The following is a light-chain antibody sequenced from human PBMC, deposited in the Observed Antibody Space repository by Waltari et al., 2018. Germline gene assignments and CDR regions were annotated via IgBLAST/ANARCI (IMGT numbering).Light chain of an antibody. CDR1: QNLLGSNGYNY. J-gene: IGKJ3*01. CDR2: LVY. Sequence: ILMTQSPLSLPVTLREPASISCRSSQNLLGSNGYNYLDWYVQQPGQSPQVLIDLVYKRASVVPDRISGSGSGTDFTLKISRVEADDVGIYDCLQALQVPATFGPGTRVEIK. V-gene: IGKV2-28*01. CDR3: LQALQVPAT.